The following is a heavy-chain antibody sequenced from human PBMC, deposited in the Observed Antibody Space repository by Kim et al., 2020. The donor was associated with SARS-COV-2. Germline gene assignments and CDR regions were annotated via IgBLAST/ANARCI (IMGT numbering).Heavy chain of an antibody. D-gene: IGHD3-10*01. J-gene: IGHJ4*02. Sequence: GGSLRLSCAVSGFTFSTYAMSWVRQAPGKGLEWVSVISGGADSTFYADSVKGRFTISRDNSRNTLSLHMNNLRAEDTAVYYCATVGRIIMGYFDYWGQGTLVTVSS. CDR3: ATVGRIIMGYFDY. CDR2: ISGGADST. V-gene: IGHV3-23*01. CDR1: GFTFSTYA.